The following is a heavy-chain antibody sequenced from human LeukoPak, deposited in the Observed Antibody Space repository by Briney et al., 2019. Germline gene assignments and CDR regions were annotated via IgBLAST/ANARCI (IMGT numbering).Heavy chain of an antibody. D-gene: IGHD6-19*01. Sequence: ASVKVPCKASGYTFTSYDINWVRQATGQGLEWMGWMNPNSGNTGYAQKFQGRVTMTRNTSISTAYMELSSLRSEDTAVYYCARGPYSSGWYAYYYYMDVWGKGTTVTVSS. CDR2: MNPNSGNT. V-gene: IGHV1-8*01. J-gene: IGHJ6*03. CDR3: ARGPYSSGWYAYYYYMDV. CDR1: GYTFTSYD.